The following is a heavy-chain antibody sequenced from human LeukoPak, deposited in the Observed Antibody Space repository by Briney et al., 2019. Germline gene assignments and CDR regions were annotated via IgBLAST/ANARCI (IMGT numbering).Heavy chain of an antibody. CDR1: GFTFSDYY. CDR2: IKQDGSEK. D-gene: IGHD6-19*01. V-gene: IGHV3-7*01. J-gene: IGHJ5*02. Sequence: PGGSLRLSCAASGFTFSDYYMSWVRQAPGKGLEWVANIKQDGSEKYYVDSVKGRFTISRDNAKNSLYLQMNSLRAEDTAVYYCAGLSQWLVGWFDPWGQGTLVTVSS. CDR3: AGLSQWLVGWFDP.